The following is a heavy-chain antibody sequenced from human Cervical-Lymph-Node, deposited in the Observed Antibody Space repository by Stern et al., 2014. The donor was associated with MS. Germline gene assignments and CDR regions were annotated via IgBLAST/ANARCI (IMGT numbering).Heavy chain of an antibody. CDR2: IFPVFGTP. CDR3: ALSSETSDRWYSLGYDL. Sequence: QVQLLQPGAEVTKPGSSVKVSCKASGGTFSKVPSSWVRQAPGQGIEWMGGIFPVFGTPTYAQEFRGRVTITADVSTSTVYMELSSLRSDDTAVYYCALSSETSDRWYSLGYDLWGQGTLVTVSS. D-gene: IGHD6-13*01. CDR1: GGTFSKVP. J-gene: IGHJ5*02. V-gene: IGHV1-69*01.